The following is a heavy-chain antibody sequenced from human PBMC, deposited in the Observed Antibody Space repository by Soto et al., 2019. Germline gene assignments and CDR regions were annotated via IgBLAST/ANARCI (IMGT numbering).Heavy chain of an antibody. CDR2: ISYDGSNK. CDR3: ARDVVDRWLQFYGGFLDY. J-gene: IGHJ4*02. Sequence: PGGSLRLSCAASGFTFSSYATHWVRQAPGKGLEWVAVISYDGSNKYYADSVKGRFTISRDNSKNTLYLQMNSLRAEDTAVYYCARDVVDRWLQFYGGFLDYWGQGTLVTVSS. D-gene: IGHD5-12*01. V-gene: IGHV3-30-3*01. CDR1: GFTFSSYA.